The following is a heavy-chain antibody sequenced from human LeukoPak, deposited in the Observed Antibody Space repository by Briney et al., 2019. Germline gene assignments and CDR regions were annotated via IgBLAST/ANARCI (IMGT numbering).Heavy chain of an antibody. CDR3: ARHSRSGYGDYESAIDI. V-gene: IGHV4-39*01. J-gene: IGHJ3*02. D-gene: IGHD5-12*01. CDR1: GGSISSSGDY. CDR2: FYYTGST. Sequence: SETLSDSCIVSGGSISSSGDYWDGIRQPPGKGLEWIGNFYYTGSTYYNPSLKSRITISVDTSKNQFSLKLRSVTAADTAVYYCARHSRSGYGDYESAIDIWGQGTTVTVSS.